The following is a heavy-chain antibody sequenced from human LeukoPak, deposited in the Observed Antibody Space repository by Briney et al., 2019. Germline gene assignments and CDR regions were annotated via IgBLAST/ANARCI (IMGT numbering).Heavy chain of an antibody. Sequence: PSETLSLTCAVSGGSISSGGYSWRWIRQPPGKGLEWIGYIYYSGSTYYNPSLKSRVTISVDTSKNQFSLKLSSVTAADTAVYYCARSVFQGARGYSNYYYYYMDVWGKGTTVTVS. CDR2: IYYSGST. CDR1: GGSISSGGYS. V-gene: IGHV4-30-4*07. J-gene: IGHJ6*03. D-gene: IGHD4-23*01. CDR3: ARSVFQGARGYSNYYYYYMDV.